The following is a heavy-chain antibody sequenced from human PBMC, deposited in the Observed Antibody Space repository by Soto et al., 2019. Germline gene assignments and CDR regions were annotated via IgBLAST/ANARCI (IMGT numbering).Heavy chain of an antibody. CDR2: IIPSFGTA. D-gene: IGHD3-3*01. CDR3: ARDYDFWSGYYGWFDP. J-gene: IGHJ5*02. CDR1: GGTFSSYA. Sequence: QVQLVQSGAEVKKPGSSVKVSCKASGGTFSSYAISWVRQAPGQGLEWMGGIIPSFGTANYAQKFQGRVTITADESTSTAYIELSSLRSEDTAVYYCARDYDFWSGYYGWFDPWGQGTLVTVAS. V-gene: IGHV1-69*01.